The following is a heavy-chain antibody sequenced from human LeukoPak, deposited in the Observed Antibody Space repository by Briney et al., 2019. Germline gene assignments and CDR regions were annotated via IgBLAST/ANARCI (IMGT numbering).Heavy chain of an antibody. D-gene: IGHD3-22*01. J-gene: IGHJ6*02. CDR1: GGTFSSYA. CDR2: IIVIFGSA. Sequence: SVKVSCKASGGTFSSYAISWVRQAPGQGLEWMGGIIVIFGSANYAQKFQGGVTITADESTSTACMELSSLRSEDTAVYYCARDPYYYDSSGEGEYGMDVWGQGTTVTVSS. CDR3: ARDPYYYDSSGEGEYGMDV. V-gene: IGHV1-69*13.